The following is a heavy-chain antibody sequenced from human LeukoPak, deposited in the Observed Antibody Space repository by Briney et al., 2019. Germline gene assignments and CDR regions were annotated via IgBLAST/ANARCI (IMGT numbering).Heavy chain of an antibody. CDR3: ARDPDGY. CDR2: ISYDGSNK. V-gene: IGHV3-30-3*01. D-gene: IGHD5-24*01. Sequence: PGGSLRLSCAASGYTFSSYAMHWVRQAPGKGLEWVPVISYDGSNKYYADSVKGRFTLSRDNSKNTLYLQMNSLRAEDTAVYYCARDPDGYWGQGTLVTVSS. CDR1: GYTFSSYA. J-gene: IGHJ4*02.